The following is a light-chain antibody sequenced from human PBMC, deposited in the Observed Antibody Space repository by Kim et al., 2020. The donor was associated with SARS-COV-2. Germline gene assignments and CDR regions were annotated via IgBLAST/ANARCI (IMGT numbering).Light chain of an antibody. J-gene: IGKJ1*01. CDR3: QHRQT. Sequence: TLSASAGDRVTLTCRASQSVSRWLAWYQQKPGKAPKLLIYDGSNLQSGVPSRFSGSGSGTEFTLTISSLQPDDFAIYYCQHRQTFGQGTKVDIK. CDR1: QSVSRW. CDR2: DGS. V-gene: IGKV1-5*01.